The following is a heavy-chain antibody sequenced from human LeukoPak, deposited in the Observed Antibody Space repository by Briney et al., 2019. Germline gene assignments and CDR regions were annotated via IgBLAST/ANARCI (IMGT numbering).Heavy chain of an antibody. CDR3: ATTHYYDSSGYYYGHYFDY. D-gene: IGHD3-22*01. V-gene: IGHV3-53*01. Sequence: PGGSLRLSCAASGFTVSSNYMSWVRQAPGKGLEWVSVIYSGGSTYYADSVKGRFTISRDNPKSTLYIQMNSLRAEDTAVYYCATTHYYDSSGYYYGHYFDYWGQGTLVTVSS. CDR1: GFTVSSNY. CDR2: IYSGGST. J-gene: IGHJ4*02.